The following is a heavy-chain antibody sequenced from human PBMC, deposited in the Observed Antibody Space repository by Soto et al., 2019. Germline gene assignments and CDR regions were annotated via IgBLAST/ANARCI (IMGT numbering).Heavy chain of an antibody. Sequence: ASVKVSCKASGYTFTNNDVSWVRQATGQGLEWMGRMNPGSGDTGYAQKFQGRVTMTRDISIATAYMELNSLTSEDTAIYYCARMESFGSLNWFDPWGQGTLVTVSS. CDR1: GYTFTNND. CDR3: ARMESFGSLNWFDP. CDR2: MNPGSGDT. D-gene: IGHD5-18*01. V-gene: IGHV1-8*02. J-gene: IGHJ5*02.